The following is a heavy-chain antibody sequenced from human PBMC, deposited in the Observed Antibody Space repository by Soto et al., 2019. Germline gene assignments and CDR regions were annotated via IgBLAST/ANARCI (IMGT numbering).Heavy chain of an antibody. D-gene: IGHD6-19*01. V-gene: IGHV1-69*13. J-gene: IGHJ4*02. CDR2: IIPIFGTA. CDR3: ARKLHSSGWYGEYYFDY. Sequence: GASVKVSCKASGGTFSSYAISWVRQAPGQGLEWMGGIIPIFGTANYAQKFQGRVTITADESTSTAYMELSSLRSEDTAVYYCARKLHSSGWYGEYYFDYWGRGTLVTVSS. CDR1: GGTFSSYA.